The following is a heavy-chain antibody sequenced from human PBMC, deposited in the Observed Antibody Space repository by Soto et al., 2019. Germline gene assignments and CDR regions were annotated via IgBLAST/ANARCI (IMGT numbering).Heavy chain of an antibody. D-gene: IGHD2-2*01. Sequence: GESLKISCKGSGCSFTNYWIGWVRQMPGEGLEWMGFIYPGDSDTKYSPSFQGQVTISADKSISTAYLQWSSLKASDTAMYYCAASSDAFDIWGQGTMVTVSS. CDR1: GCSFTNYW. CDR3: AASSDAFDI. V-gene: IGHV5-51*01. J-gene: IGHJ3*02. CDR2: IYPGDSDT.